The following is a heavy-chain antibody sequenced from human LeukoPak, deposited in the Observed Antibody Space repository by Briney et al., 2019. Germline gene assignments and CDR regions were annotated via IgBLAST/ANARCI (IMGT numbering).Heavy chain of an antibody. V-gene: IGHV1-3*03. J-gene: IGHJ4*02. CDR1: GYTFTSYA. CDR3: AKVFPLVSSDYYQGRGGYYFDN. CDR2: INVDSGNT. D-gene: IGHD3-22*01. Sequence: ASVKVSCKASGYTFTSYAMHWVRQAPGQRLEWMAWINVDSGNTKYSQEFQGRVTITRDTSASTAYMELSSLRAEDTAVYYCAKVFPLVSSDYYQGRGGYYFDNWGQGTLVTVSS.